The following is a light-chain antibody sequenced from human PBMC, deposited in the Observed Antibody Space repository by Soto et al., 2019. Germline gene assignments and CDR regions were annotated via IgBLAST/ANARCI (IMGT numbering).Light chain of an antibody. Sequence: EIVMTQSPATLSVSPGERATLSCRASQSVSSNLAWYQQKPGQAPRLLIYGASTRATGISARFSGSWSGTEFTLTISSLQSEDFAVYYCQQYNNWPKTFGQGTKVEIK. CDR2: GAS. J-gene: IGKJ1*01. V-gene: IGKV3-15*01. CDR3: QQYNNWPKT. CDR1: QSVSSN.